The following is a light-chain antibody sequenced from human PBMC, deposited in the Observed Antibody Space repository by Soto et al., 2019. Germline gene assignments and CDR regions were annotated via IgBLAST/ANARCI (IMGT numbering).Light chain of an antibody. Sequence: EIVLTQSPGTLSLSPGDRATLSCRASETVTGKYLAWYQQKAGQAPRLLIFAASNRATGIPDRFSGSGSGTDFTLTISRLEPEDFAVYYCQQRTNWLTFGGGTKVEIK. V-gene: IGKV3D-20*02. CDR3: QQRTNWLT. J-gene: IGKJ4*01. CDR1: ETVTGKY. CDR2: AAS.